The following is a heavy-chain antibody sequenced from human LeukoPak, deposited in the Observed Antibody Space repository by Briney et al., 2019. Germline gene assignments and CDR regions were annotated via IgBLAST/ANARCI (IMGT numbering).Heavy chain of an antibody. D-gene: IGHD3-22*01. J-gene: IGHJ6*03. CDR1: GYTFTGYY. Sequence: GASVKVSCKASGYTFTGYYMHWVRQAPGQGLEWMGWINPNSGGTNYAQKFQGRVTMTRDTSISTAYMELSRLRSDDTAVYYCARVPLYYDSSGYLSPHYYYYYMDVWGKGTTVTVSS. CDR3: ARVPLYYDSSGYLSPHYYYYYMDV. CDR2: INPNSGGT. V-gene: IGHV1-2*02.